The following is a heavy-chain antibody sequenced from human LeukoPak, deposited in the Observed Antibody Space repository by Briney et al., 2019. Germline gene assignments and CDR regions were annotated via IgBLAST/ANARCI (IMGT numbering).Heavy chain of an antibody. CDR3: ARDSITEDNSLDY. CDR1: GFTSSAYG. D-gene: IGHD7-27*01. CDR2: IVIDGGRA. V-gene: IGHV3-33*05. J-gene: IGHJ4*02. Sequence: PGGSLRPSCSASGFTSSAYGMQWVRRTPGKGLEWVAVIVIDGGRAHFGDSGRGRFTTSRNNSKNTLYLKMNRLRAEDTAVYYCARDSITEDNSLDYWGRGILVTVSS.